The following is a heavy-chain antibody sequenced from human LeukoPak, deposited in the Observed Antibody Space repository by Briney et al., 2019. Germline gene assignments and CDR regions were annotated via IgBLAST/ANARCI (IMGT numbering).Heavy chain of an antibody. D-gene: IGHD5-12*01. Sequence: SSGTLSLTCAVSGGSISSSNWWSWVRQPPGKGLEWIGEIYHSGSTNYNPSLKSRVTISVDKSKNQFSLKLSSVTAADTAVYYCARSIVATTSNWFDPWGQGTLVTVSS. CDR3: ARSIVATTSNWFDP. CDR1: GGSISSSNW. CDR2: IYHSGST. J-gene: IGHJ5*02. V-gene: IGHV4-4*02.